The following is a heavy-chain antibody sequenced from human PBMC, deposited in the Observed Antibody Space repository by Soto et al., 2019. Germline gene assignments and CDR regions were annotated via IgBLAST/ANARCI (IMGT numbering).Heavy chain of an antibody. CDR3: AKDSPLSGRYQDLDY. V-gene: IGHV3-23*01. J-gene: IGHJ4*02. CDR1: GFTFSGFS. D-gene: IGHD1-26*01. CDR2: LTPGGETT. Sequence: SLRLSCVASGFTFSGFSMTWVRQAPGEGLEWVSALTPGGETTHYMDSVRGRFTTSRDNAKNTLYLEINSLTAADTAVYYCAKDSPLSGRYQDLDYWGQGALVTVSS.